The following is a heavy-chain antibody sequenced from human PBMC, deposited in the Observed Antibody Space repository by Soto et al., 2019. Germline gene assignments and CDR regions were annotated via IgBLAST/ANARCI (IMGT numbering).Heavy chain of an antibody. CDR3: ARDLKYDFWSGWGYYYYGMDV. CDR2: IKQDGSEK. Sequence: GGSLRLSCAASGFTFSSYWMSWVRQAPGKGLEWVANIKQDGSEKYYVDSVKGRFTISRDNAKNSLYLQMNSLRAEDTAVYYCARDLKYDFWSGWGYYYYGMDVWGQGTTVTVSS. V-gene: IGHV3-7*01. D-gene: IGHD3-3*01. CDR1: GFTFSSYW. J-gene: IGHJ6*02.